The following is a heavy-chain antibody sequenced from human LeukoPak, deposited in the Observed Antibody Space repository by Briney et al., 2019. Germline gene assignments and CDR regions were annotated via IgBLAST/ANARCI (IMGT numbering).Heavy chain of an antibody. Sequence: PGRSLRLSCAASGFTFSSYGMHWVRQAPGKGLEWVAVISYDGSNTYYADSVKGRFTISRDNSKNTLYLQMYSLRAEDTAVYYCAKEGLGAYGSGTYPDPLFDYWGQGTLVTVSS. CDR3: AKEGLGAYGSGTYPDPLFDY. CDR1: GFTFSSYG. J-gene: IGHJ4*02. CDR2: ISYDGSNT. D-gene: IGHD3-10*01. V-gene: IGHV3-30*18.